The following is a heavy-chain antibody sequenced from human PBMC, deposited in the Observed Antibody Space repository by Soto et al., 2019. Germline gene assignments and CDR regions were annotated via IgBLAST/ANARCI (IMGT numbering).Heavy chain of an antibody. V-gene: IGHV4-39*01. D-gene: IGHD6-19*01. CDR2: IYYRGST. CDR3: ARHYSSGSRNWFDP. J-gene: IGHJ5*02. CDR1: GGSINSSSYF. Sequence: SEALVLTCRVSGGSINSSSYFWGWVRQAPGKGLEWIGSIYYRGSTYDNASLRSRVTISVDTSKNEFSLNLSSVTAADPAVFYCARHYSSGSRNWFDPWGQATLVTVSP.